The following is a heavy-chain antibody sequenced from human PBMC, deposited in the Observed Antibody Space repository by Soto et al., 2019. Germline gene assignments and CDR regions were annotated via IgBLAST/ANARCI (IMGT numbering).Heavy chain of an antibody. J-gene: IGHJ4*02. CDR3: AHSTAIFCGDYRYYFDY. V-gene: IGHV2-5*02. Sequence: QITLKESGPTLVKPTQTLTLTCTFSGFSLSTSGVGVGWIRQPPGKALEWLALIYWDDDKRYSPSLKSRLTITKDTSKNQVVLTMTNMDPVDTATYYCAHSTAIFCGDYRYYFDYWGQGTLVTVSS. CDR2: IYWDDDK. CDR1: GFSLSTSGVG. D-gene: IGHD4-17*01.